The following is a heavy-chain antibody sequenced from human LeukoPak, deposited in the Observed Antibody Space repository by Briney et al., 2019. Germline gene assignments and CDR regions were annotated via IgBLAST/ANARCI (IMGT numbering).Heavy chain of an antibody. CDR2: IIPLLGIT. CDR3: ARARSRITFGGIRHAFDI. Sequence: GASVTVSCTASGDTSGSYAMNWVRQAPGQGLEWVARIIPLLGITNRAQNLQGRVTVNADTSTNTVYLELSSLRPDDTAVYYCARARSRITFGGIRHAFDIWGQGTLVTVSS. CDR1: GDTSGSYA. V-gene: IGHV1-69*04. D-gene: IGHD3-16*01. J-gene: IGHJ3*02.